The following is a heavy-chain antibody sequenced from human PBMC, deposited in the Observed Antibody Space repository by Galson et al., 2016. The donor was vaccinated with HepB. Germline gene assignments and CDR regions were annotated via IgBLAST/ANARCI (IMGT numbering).Heavy chain of an antibody. D-gene: IGHD6-19*01. CDR3: AREGFNSGRAGTFDI. J-gene: IGHJ3*02. CDR1: GFLLRGSV. CDR2: ISVDGNNK. Sequence: SLRLSCAASGFLLRGSVIHWVRQAPGKGLEWVALISVDGNNKPFADSVKGRIAISRDNYQNTVDLQMNSLRPEDSAVYYCAREGFNSGRAGTFDIWGQGTVVSVSS. V-gene: IGHV3-30*09.